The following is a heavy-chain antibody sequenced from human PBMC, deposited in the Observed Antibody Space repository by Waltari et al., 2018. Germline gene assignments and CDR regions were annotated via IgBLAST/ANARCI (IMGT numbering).Heavy chain of an antibody. CDR1: GDSMSASDF. V-gene: IGHV4-4*02. D-gene: IGHD2-15*01. Sequence: QLQLHQSGPGLVKPSESLSLTCVVSGDSMSASDFWSWVRQSPRKGLEWIGQVHRTGRTNYNPSLAGRVTVSIDTSNKQFSLTVSSPTAADTAIYYCARDRGRGLYLDSWGQGTLVTVSP. J-gene: IGHJ4*02. CDR2: VHRTGRT. CDR3: ARDRGRGLYLDS.